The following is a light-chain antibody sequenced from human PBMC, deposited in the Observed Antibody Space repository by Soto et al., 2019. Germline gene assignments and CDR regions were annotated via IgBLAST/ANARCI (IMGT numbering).Light chain of an antibody. CDR1: SSDVGGYDY. CDR2: EVS. CDR3: SSHGGSRAFYV. Sequence: QSVPTQPASVSGSPGQSITISCTGTSSDVGGYDYVSWYQQHPGRVPKLIIHEVSNRPSGVSNRFSGSKSGNTASLTISGLQTEDEADYYCSSHGGSRAFYVFGTGTKLTV. J-gene: IGLJ1*01. V-gene: IGLV2-14*03.